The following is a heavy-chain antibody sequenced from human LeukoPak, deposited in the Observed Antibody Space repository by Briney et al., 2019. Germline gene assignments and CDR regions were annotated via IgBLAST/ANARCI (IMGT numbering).Heavy chain of an antibody. V-gene: IGHV3-66*01. CDR2: IYSGGST. Sequence: AGGSLRLSCAASGFTVSSKYMSWVRQAPGKGLEWVSVIYSGGSTYYADSVKGRFTISRDNSKNTLYLQMNSLRAEDTAVYYCARAQYSSGWYQSFDYWGQGTLVTVSS. J-gene: IGHJ4*02. D-gene: IGHD6-19*01. CDR3: ARAQYSSGWYQSFDY. CDR1: GFTVSSKY.